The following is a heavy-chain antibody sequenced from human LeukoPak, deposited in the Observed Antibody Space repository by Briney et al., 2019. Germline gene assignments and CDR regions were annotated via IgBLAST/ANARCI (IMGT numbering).Heavy chain of an antibody. CDR3: ASRVGRGWYALYFDY. Sequence: ASVKVSCKASGGTFSSYAISWVRQAPGQGLEWMGGIIPIFGTANYAQKFQGRVTITADESTSTAYMELSSLRSEDTAVYYCASRVGRGWYALYFDYWGQGTLVTVSS. CDR1: GGTFSSYA. J-gene: IGHJ4*02. D-gene: IGHD6-19*01. CDR2: IIPIFGTA. V-gene: IGHV1-69*13.